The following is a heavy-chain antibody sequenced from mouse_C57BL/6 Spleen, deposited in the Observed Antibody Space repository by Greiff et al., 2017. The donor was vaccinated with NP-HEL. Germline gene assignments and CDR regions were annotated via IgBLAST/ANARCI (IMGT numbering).Heavy chain of an antibody. D-gene: IGHD2-4*01. V-gene: IGHV1-74*01. J-gene: IGHJ4*01. CDR2: IHPSDSDT. CDR3: AIDYGGAMDY. Sequence: QVQLQQSGAELVKPGASVKVSCKASGYTFTSYWMHWVKQSPGQGLEWIGSIHPSDSDTNYNQKFKGKATLTVDKSSSTAYMQLSSLTSEDSAVYYCAIDYGGAMDYWGQGTSVTVSS. CDR1: GYTFTSYW.